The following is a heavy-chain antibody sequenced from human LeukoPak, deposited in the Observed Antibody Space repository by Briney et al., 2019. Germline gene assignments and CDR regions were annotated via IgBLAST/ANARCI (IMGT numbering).Heavy chain of an antibody. V-gene: IGHV3-48*02. CDR3: ARGGSTGYDFDS. D-gene: IGHD5-12*01. Sequence: GGSLSLSCAASGFTFSTTPMNWVRQAPGKGLEWISYISSTSTTIYYADSVRGRFTISRDNAKNSLYLQMNSLRDEDTALYYCARGGSTGYDFDSWGQGTLVTVSS. J-gene: IGHJ4*02. CDR1: GFTFSTTP. CDR2: ISSTSTTI.